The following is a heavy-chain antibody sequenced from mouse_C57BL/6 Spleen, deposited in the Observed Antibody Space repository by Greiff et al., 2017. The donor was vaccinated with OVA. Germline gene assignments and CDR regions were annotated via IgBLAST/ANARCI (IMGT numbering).Heavy chain of an antibody. V-gene: IGHV1-78*01. Sequence: QVQLQQSDAELVKPGASVKISCKASGYTFTDYTIHWMKQRPEQGLEWIGYIYPRDGSTKYNEKFKGKATLTADKSSSTAYMQLHSLTSEDSAVYFCARPGIYDDPMDYWGQGTSVTVSS. CDR3: ARPGIYDDPMDY. J-gene: IGHJ4*01. CDR2: IYPRDGST. CDR1: GYTFTDYT. D-gene: IGHD2-3*01.